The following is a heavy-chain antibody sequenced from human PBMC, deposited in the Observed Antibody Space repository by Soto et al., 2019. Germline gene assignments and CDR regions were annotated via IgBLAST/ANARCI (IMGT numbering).Heavy chain of an antibody. J-gene: IGHJ4*02. D-gene: IGHD2-2*01. Sequence: QVQLVQSGAEVKKPGASVKVSCKASGYTFTSYAMHWVRQAPGQRLEWMGWINAGNGNTKYSQKFQGRVTITRDTSASTAYMELSSLRSEDTAVYYCASSLDQLLIFGAFDYWGQGTLVTVFS. CDR3: ASSLDQLLIFGAFDY. CDR2: INAGNGNT. V-gene: IGHV1-3*01. CDR1: GYTFTSYA.